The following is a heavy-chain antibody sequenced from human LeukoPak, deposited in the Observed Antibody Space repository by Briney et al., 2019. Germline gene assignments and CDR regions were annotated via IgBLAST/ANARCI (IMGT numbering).Heavy chain of an antibody. D-gene: IGHD3-9*01. Sequence: GGSLRLSCAASGFTFSNAWMSWVRQAPGKGLEWVGRIKSKTDGGTTDYAAPVKGRFTISRDDSKNTLYLQMNSLKTEDTAVYYCTTVDLYYDILTGYYTPDYWGQGTLVTVSS. CDR1: GFTFSNAW. J-gene: IGHJ4*02. V-gene: IGHV3-15*01. CDR2: IKSKTDGGTT. CDR3: TTVDLYYDILTGYYTPDY.